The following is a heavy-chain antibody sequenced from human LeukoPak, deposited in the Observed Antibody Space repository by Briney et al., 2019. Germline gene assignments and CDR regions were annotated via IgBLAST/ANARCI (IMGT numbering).Heavy chain of an antibody. CDR2: IYYSGST. J-gene: IGHJ2*01. D-gene: IGHD3-22*01. CDR3: ARDFQYYYDSSGHFDL. V-gene: IGHV4-39*07. CDR1: GGSISISSYY. Sequence: PSETLSLTCTVSGGSISISSYYWGWIRQPPGKGLEWIGSIYYSGSTYYNPSLKSRVTISVGTSKNQFSLKLSSVTATDTAVYYCARDFQYYYDSSGHFDLWGRGTLVTVSS.